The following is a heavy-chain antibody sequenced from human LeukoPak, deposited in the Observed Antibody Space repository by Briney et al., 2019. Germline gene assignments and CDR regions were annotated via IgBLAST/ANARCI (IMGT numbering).Heavy chain of an antibody. CDR2: IYYSGST. CDR1: GGSISSYY. V-gene: IGHV4-59*01. J-gene: IGHJ2*01. Sequence: PSEXLSLTCTVSGGSISSYYWSWLRQPPGKGLEGIGYIYYSGSTNYNPSLTSRGTISVDTSKTQFSLKLSSVTAADTAVYYCARLLRDGYNISYFDLWGRGTLVTVSS. D-gene: IGHD5-24*01. CDR3: ARLLRDGYNISYFDL.